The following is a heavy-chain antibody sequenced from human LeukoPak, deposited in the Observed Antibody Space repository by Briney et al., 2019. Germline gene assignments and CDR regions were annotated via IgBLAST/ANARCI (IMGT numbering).Heavy chain of an antibody. CDR1: GDSINSSNYY. D-gene: IGHD1-26*01. CDR3: AREGSISGSYFNAFDI. V-gene: IGHV4-39*02. Sequence: PSETLSLTCTVSGDSINSSNYYWGWIRQPPGKGLEWLGTIYYTGSNYYNPSLKSRVTMSVDTSKNHFSLKLSSVTAADTAVYYCAREGSISGSYFNAFDIWGQGTMVTVSS. J-gene: IGHJ3*02. CDR2: IYYTGSN.